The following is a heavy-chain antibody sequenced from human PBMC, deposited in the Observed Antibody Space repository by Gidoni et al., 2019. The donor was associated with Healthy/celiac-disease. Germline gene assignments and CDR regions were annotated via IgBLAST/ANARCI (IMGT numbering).Heavy chain of an antibody. CDR2: IKSKTDGGTT. D-gene: IGHD3-3*01. Sequence: EVQLVESGGGLVKPGGSLRLSCAASGFTFSNAWMSWVRQAPGKGLEWVGRIKSKTDGGTTDYAAPVKGRFTISRDDSKNTLYLQMNSLKTEDTAVYYCTQPYYDFWSGYYHWGQGTLVTVSS. J-gene: IGHJ4*02. CDR3: TQPYYDFWSGYYH. V-gene: IGHV3-15*01. CDR1: GFTFSNAW.